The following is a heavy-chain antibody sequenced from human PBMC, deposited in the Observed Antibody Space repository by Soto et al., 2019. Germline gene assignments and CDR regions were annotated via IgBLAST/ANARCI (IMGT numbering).Heavy chain of an antibody. CDR1: GGSISSSSYY. CDR2: IYYSGST. J-gene: IGHJ6*02. CDR3: ARELRVLEWLSGDYYHYRMDV. V-gene: IGHV4-39*01. D-gene: IGHD3-3*01. Sequence: LSLTCTVSGGSISSSSYYLGWIRQPPGKGLEWIGSIYYSGSTYYNPSLKRRVTISVDTSKNQFSLKLSSVTAADTAAYYCARELRVLEWLSGDYYHYRMDVWGQGTTVTVSS.